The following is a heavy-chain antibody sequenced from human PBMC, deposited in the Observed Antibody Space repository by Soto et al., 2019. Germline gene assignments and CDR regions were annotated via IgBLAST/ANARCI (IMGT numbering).Heavy chain of an antibody. V-gene: IGHV5-51*01. Sequence: PGESLKISCKGSGYSFTSYWIGWVRQMPGKGLEWMGIIYPGDSDTRYSPXXXXXXXXXXDKSISTAYLQWSSLKASDTAMYYCARSHDYGKYYFDYWGQGTLVTVSS. CDR3: ARSHDYGKYYFDY. CDR2: IYPGDSDT. CDR1: GYSFTSYW. D-gene: IGHD4-17*01. J-gene: IGHJ4*02.